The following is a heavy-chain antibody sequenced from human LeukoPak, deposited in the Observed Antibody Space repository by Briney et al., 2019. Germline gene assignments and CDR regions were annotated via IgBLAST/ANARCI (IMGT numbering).Heavy chain of an antibody. D-gene: IGHD3-22*01. Sequence: PGGSLRLSCSASGFTFSSYAMHWVRQAPGKGLEYVSAINSNGGTTYYSDSVKGRFTISRDNSKNTLYLQMSSLRAEDTAVCYCVKMGTYYYDSSGSNYWGQGTLVTVSS. CDR2: INSNGGTT. V-gene: IGHV3-64D*09. CDR1: GFTFSSYA. J-gene: IGHJ4*02. CDR3: VKMGTYYYDSSGSNY.